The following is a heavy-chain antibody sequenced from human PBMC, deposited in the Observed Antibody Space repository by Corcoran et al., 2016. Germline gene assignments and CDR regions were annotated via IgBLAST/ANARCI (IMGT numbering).Heavy chain of an antibody. CDR3: ARDPPYDSSGWAYFDY. V-gene: IGHV1-18*01. J-gene: IGHJ4*02. CDR2: ISGFNGNT. Sequence: QIQLMQSGAEVKKSGASVKVSCKASGYTFNTYGISWVRQAPGQGLEWMGWISGFNGNTKYAQKLQGRIIMSTATSTSTAYMELKSLRSDDTAIYYCARDPPYDSSGWAYFDYWGQGTLVTVSS. D-gene: IGHD3-22*01. CDR1: GYTFNTYG.